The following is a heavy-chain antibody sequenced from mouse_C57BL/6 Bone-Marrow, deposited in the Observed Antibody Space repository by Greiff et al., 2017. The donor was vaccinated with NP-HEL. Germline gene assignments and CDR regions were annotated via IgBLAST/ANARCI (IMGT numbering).Heavy chain of an antibody. CDR3: ERTYYGNAIDY. V-gene: IGHV1-55*01. J-gene: IGHJ4*01. D-gene: IGHD2-10*01. CDR2: IYPGSGST. Sequence: QVQLQQPGAELVKPGASVKMSCKASGYTFTSYWITWVKQRPGQGLEWIGDIYPGSGSTNSNEKFKSKATLTVDTSSSTAYMQLSSLTSEDSAVYKCERTYYGNAIDYWGQGTSVTVSS. CDR1: GYTFTSYW.